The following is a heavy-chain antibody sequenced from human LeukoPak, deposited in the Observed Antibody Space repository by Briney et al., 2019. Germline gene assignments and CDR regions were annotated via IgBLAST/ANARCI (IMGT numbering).Heavy chain of an antibody. CDR2: IIPNSGDT. D-gene: IGHD3-3*01. CDR1: GYTFTGYY. J-gene: IGHJ4*02. V-gene: IGHV1-2*02. CDR3: ARSFFVTDTFDY. Sequence: ASVKVSCKASGYTFTGYYIHWVRQAPGQGLEWMGWIIPNSGDTNYAQKLQGRVTVTRDASISTAYMELSRLRSDDTAVYYCARSFFVTDTFDYWGQGTLVTVSS.